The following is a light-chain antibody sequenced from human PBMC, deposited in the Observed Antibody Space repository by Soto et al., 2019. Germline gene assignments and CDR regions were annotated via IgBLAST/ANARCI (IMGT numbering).Light chain of an antibody. CDR1: QSISSW. J-gene: IGKJ1*01. Sequence: DIQMTQSPSTLSASVGDRVTITCRASQSISSWLAWYQQKPGKAPKLLIYDASSLESGVPSRFSSSGSGTEFTLTISSLQPDDFETFYCQQYDSYSWTLGQGTKVDIK. V-gene: IGKV1-5*01. CDR2: DAS. CDR3: QQYDSYSWT.